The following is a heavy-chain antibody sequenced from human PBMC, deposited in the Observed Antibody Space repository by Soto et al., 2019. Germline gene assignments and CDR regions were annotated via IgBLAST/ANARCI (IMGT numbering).Heavy chain of an antibody. Sequence: GWSLRLSCISSGFTFRTYTMNWIRQAPGKGLEWVSGIRGFSPYTFYAESVRGRFAISRDNAKNSLYLQMNSLRAEDTAVYYCARGSTDSYPGSRIFDLWGRGTLVTVSS. J-gene: IGHJ4*02. V-gene: IGHV3-21*01. D-gene: IGHD3-10*01. CDR2: IRGFSPYT. CDR1: GFTFRTYT. CDR3: ARGSTDSYPGSRIFDL.